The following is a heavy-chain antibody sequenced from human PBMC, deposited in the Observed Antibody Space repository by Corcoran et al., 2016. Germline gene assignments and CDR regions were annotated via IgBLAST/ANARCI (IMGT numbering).Heavy chain of an antibody. CDR1: GGSFSGYY. J-gene: IGHJ1*01. D-gene: IGHD3-22*01. CDR2: INHSGST. V-gene: IGHV4-34*01. CDR3: ARGNRRDSSGYYYRAEYFQH. Sequence: QVQLQQWGAGLLKPSETLSLTCAVYGGSFSGYYWSWIRQPPGKGLEWIGEINHSGSTNYNPSLKSRVTISVDTSKNQFSLKLSSVTAADTAVYYCARGNRRDSSGYYYRAEYFQHWGQGTLVTVSS.